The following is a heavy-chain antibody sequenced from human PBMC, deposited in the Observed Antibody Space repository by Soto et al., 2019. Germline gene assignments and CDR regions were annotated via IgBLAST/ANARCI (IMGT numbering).Heavy chain of an antibody. CDR1: GFTFNNYA. V-gene: IGHV3-23*01. Sequence: EVQLLESGGDLVQPGVSRRLSCAASGFTFNNYAMSWVRQAPGKGLEWVSAISSSGYSTYYADSVKGRFTISRDNSKNTVYLQMNNLRAEDTAVYYCAKGSVVVAAKFDSWGQGPLVTVSS. CDR2: ISSSGYST. J-gene: IGHJ4*02. CDR3: AKGSVVVAAKFDS. D-gene: IGHD2-21*02.